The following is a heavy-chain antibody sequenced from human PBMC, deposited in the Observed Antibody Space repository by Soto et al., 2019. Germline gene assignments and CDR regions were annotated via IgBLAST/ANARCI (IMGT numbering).Heavy chain of an antibody. J-gene: IGHJ6*04. Sequence: EVQLVESGGGLVRPGGAQKVPCTVSGYSFSRSSIHWVRHSSGRGLEWVGRMRSGAKNFATEYGASMKGRFIISRDDSKNTAYLEMNSLTADDTAVYYCQLRDNMDVWGKGTTV. CDR1: GYSFSRSS. V-gene: IGHV3-73*01. CDR2: MRSGAKNFAT. CDR3: QLRDNMDV.